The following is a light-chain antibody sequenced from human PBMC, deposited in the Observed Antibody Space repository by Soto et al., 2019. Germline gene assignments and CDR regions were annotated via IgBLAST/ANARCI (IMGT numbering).Light chain of an antibody. CDR2: DAS. Sequence: DVQMTQSTSSLSASVGDRVTITCQASHDINNYLNWYQQKPGQAPKLLIYDASNLETGVPSRFSGSGSGTDFTFTISSLQPEDIATYYCQQYDNLPLTFGGGTKVDI. CDR3: QQYDNLPLT. V-gene: IGKV1-33*01. J-gene: IGKJ4*01. CDR1: HDINNY.